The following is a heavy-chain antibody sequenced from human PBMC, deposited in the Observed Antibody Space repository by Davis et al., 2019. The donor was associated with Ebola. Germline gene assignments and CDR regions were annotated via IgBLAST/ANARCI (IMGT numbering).Heavy chain of an antibody. D-gene: IGHD3-22*01. Sequence: SGPTLVKPTQTLTLTCTFSGFSLSTSGMCVSWIRQPPGKGLEWIGYIYYSGSTNYNPSLKSRVTISVDTSKNQFSLKLSSVTAADTAVYYCASLNRYYYDSSGYSINAHFDYWGQGTLVTVSS. J-gene: IGHJ4*02. CDR3: ASLNRYYYDSSGYSINAHFDY. CDR2: IYYSGST. V-gene: IGHV4-61*08. CDR1: GFSLSTSGMC.